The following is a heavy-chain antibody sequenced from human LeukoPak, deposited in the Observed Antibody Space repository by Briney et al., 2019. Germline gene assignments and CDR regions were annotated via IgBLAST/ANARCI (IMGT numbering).Heavy chain of an antibody. Sequence: GGSLRLSCAASGFTVSGNFMSWVRQAPGQGLEWVSVIYSGGSTYYADSVKGRFTISRDNSKNTLYLQMNSLRAEDTAVYYCAGRPVSGYHYYMDVWGKGTTVTVSS. J-gene: IGHJ6*03. D-gene: IGHD1-14*01. V-gene: IGHV3-53*01. CDR3: AGRPVSGYHYYMDV. CDR2: IYSGGST. CDR1: GFTVSGNF.